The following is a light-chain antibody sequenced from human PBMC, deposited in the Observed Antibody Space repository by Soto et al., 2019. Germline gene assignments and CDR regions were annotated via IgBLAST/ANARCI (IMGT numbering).Light chain of an antibody. CDR2: AAS. CDR3: QQSSSSPPIT. V-gene: IGKV1-39*01. J-gene: IGKJ5*01. Sequence: DIQLTQSPSSLSASLGDSVSISCRASQNIDNNLHWYRQKSGKAPEVLIYAASTLRAGVSLRFSGTGYGTEFTLTINNLQPEDFATYYCQQSSSSPPITFGQGTRL. CDR1: QNIDNN.